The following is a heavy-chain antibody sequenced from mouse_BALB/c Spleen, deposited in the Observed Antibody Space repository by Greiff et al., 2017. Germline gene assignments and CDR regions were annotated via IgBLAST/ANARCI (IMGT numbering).Heavy chain of an antibody. CDR3: ARRVGLGYFDY. CDR2: IYWDDDK. D-gene: IGHD3-1*01. CDR1: GFSLSTSGMG. Sequence: QVTLKESGPGILQPSQTLSLTCSFSGFSLSTSGMGVSWIRQPSGKGLEWLAHIYWDDDKRYNPSLKSRLTISKDTSSNQVFLKITSVDTADTATYYCARRVGLGYFDYWGQGTTLTVSS. V-gene: IGHV8-12*01. J-gene: IGHJ2*01.